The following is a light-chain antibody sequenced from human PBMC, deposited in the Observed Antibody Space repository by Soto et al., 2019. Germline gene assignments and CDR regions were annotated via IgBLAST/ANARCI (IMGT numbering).Light chain of an antibody. J-gene: IGLJ2*01. CDR1: SSDIGAYDY. CDR3: AAWDDSLSGPVV. Sequence: QSVLTQPASLSGSPGQSITISCTGTSSDIGAYDYVSWFQQHPGKAPKLMISEVNNRPSGVSNRFSGSKSGNTASLAISGLRSEDEADYYCAAWDDSLSGPVVFGGGTKLTVL. CDR2: EVN. V-gene: IGLV2-14*01.